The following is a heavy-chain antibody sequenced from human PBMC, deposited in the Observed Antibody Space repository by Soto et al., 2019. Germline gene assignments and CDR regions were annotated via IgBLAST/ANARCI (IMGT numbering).Heavy chain of an antibody. Sequence: EVQLLESGGGLVQPGGSLRLSCAASGFTFSNYAMSWVRQAPGKGLEWVSGISGGGGSSYYADSVKGRFTISRDNSKNTLYLQVNSLRAEETAVYYCAHNCGVDCHSVFFYWGQGTLVIVSS. D-gene: IGHD2-21*02. V-gene: IGHV3-23*01. CDR2: ISGGGGSS. CDR3: AHNCGVDCHSVFFY. CDR1: GFTFSNYA. J-gene: IGHJ4*02.